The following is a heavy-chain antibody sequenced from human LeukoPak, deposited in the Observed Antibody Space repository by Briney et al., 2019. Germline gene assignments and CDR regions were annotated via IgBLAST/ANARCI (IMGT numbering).Heavy chain of an antibody. V-gene: IGHV1-2*02. CDR2: INPNSGGT. J-gene: IGHJ6*03. CDR1: GYTFTGYY. D-gene: IGHD2-2*02. CDR3: AREVVVVPAAISYYYYMDV. Sequence: ASVKVSCKASGYTFTGYYMHWVRQAPGQGLEWMGWINPNSGGTNYAQKFQGRVTMTRNTSISTAYMELSRLRSDDTAVYYCAREVVVVPAAISYYYYMDVWGKGTTVTVSS.